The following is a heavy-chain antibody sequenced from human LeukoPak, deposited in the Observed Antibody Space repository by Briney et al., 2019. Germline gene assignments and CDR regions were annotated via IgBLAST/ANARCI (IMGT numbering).Heavy chain of an antibody. D-gene: IGHD6-19*01. CDR3: ARWRGGNIAVAGRYFDY. J-gene: IGHJ4*02. V-gene: IGHV4-34*01. CDR1: GGSFSGYY. Sequence: SETLSLTCAVYGGSFSGYYWSWIRQPPGKGLEWIGEINHSGSTNYNPSLKSRVTISVDTSKNQFSLKLSSVTAADTAVYYCARWRGGNIAVAGRYFDYWGQGTLVTVSS. CDR2: INHSGST.